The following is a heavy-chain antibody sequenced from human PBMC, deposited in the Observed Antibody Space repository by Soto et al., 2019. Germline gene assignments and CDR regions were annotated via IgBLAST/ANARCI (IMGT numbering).Heavy chain of an antibody. J-gene: IGHJ6*02. Sequence: SEKVSCKASGGTLNTYAINWVRQAPGPGLEWMGGIIPLSGAAYYAQRFQGGVTIPAVSSAGTAYMELSSLRSDDTAVYYSARRSSPSGYVSGGLYGLGSWDQETT. CDR2: IIPLSGAA. D-gene: IGHD3-10*01. CDR3: ARRSSPSGYVSGGLYGLGS. V-gene: IGHV1-69*06. CDR1: GGTLNTYA.